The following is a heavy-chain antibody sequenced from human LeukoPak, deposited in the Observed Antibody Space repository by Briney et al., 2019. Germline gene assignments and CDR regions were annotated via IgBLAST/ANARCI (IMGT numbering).Heavy chain of an antibody. CDR3: GTVPPSEGVAGKGSFDY. CDR2: TSCDGSNK. D-gene: IGHD6-19*01. J-gene: IGHJ4*02. V-gene: IGHV3-30*03. Sequence: HPGGSLRLSCAASGFTFSSYGMHWVRQAPGKGLEWVAVTSCDGSNKYYADSVKGRFTISRDNSKNTLYLQMNSLRAEDTAVYYCGTVPPSEGVAGKGSFDYWGQGTLVTVSS. CDR1: GFTFSSYG.